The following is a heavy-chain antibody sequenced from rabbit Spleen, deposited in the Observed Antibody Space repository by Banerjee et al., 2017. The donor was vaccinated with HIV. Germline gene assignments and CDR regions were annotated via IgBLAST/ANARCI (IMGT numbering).Heavy chain of an antibody. CDR3: ARSLDSSDNSLNL. J-gene: IGHJ4*01. V-gene: IGHV1S40*01. CDR1: GVSFSGNSY. Sequence: QSLEESGGDLVKPGASLTLTCIASGVSFSGNSYMCWVRQAPGKGLEWIGCIATISGSTYYASWAKGRFTISKTSSTTVTLQMTSLTAADTATYLCARSLDSSDNSLNLWGPGTLVTVS. CDR2: IATISGST. D-gene: IGHD1-1*01.